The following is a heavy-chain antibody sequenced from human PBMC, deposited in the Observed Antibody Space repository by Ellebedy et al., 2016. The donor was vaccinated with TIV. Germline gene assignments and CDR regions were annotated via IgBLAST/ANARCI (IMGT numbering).Heavy chain of an antibody. CDR3: AKVPSYDILTGYYNSRFDY. D-gene: IGHD3-9*01. CDR2: ISGSGGST. CDR1: GFTFSSYA. J-gene: IGHJ4*02. V-gene: IGHV3-23*01. Sequence: GESLKISXAASGFTFSSYAMSWVRQAPGKGLEWVSAISGSGGSTYYADSVKGRFTISRDNSKNTLYLQMNSLRAEDTAVYYCAKVPSYDILTGYYNSRFDYWGQGTLVTVSS.